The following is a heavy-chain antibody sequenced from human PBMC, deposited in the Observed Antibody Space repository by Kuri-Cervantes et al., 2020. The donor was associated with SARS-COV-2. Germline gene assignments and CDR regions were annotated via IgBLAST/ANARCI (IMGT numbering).Heavy chain of an antibody. V-gene: IGHV1-24*01. D-gene: IGHD3-10*01. CDR3: ARLSYYGSGTVFGGWFDP. CDR2: FDPEDGET. J-gene: IGHJ5*02. CDR1: GYTLIELS. Sequence: ASVKVSCKVSGYTLIELSMHWVRQAPGKGLEWMGGFDPEDGETIYAQKFKGRVTMTEDTSTDTAYMELSSLRSEDTAVYYCARLSYYGSGTVFGGWFDPWGQGTLVTVSS.